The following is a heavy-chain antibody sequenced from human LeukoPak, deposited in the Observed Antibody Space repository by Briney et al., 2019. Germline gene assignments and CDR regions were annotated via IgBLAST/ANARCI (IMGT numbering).Heavy chain of an antibody. CDR2: INPSGGST. J-gene: IGHJ6*03. D-gene: IGHD3-10*01. CDR3: AKGGAVSSKSITKLRGTRRYNYYMDV. Sequence: ASVKVSCKASGYTFTSYYMHWVRQAPGQGLEWMGIINPSGGSTSYAQKFQGRVTMTRDTSTSTVYMELSSLRSEDTAVYYCAKGGAVSSKSITKLRGTRRYNYYMDVWGKGTTVTISS. CDR1: GYTFTSYY. V-gene: IGHV1-46*01.